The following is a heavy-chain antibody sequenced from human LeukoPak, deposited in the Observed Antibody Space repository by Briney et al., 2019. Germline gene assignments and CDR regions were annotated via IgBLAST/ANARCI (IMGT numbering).Heavy chain of an antibody. J-gene: IGHJ4*02. Sequence: GGSLRLSCAASGFTFSGYSMNWVRQAPGKGLVWVSYISSSSTIYYADSVKGRFTISRDNAKNSLYLQMNSLRAGDTAVYYCARERPDYTDYFDYWGEGTLVTVSS. CDR2: ISSSSTI. CDR1: GFTFSGYS. CDR3: ARERPDYTDYFDY. V-gene: IGHV3-48*01. D-gene: IGHD4-11*01.